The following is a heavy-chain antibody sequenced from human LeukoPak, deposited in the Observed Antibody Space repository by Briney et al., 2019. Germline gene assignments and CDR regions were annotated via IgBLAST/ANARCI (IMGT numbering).Heavy chain of an antibody. J-gene: IGHJ6*03. D-gene: IGHD6-19*01. Sequence: GGSLRLSWTVSGFTLSSNSISWVRQAAGEGLEWVASIRSSSSYIYYADSVKGRFPISRDNAKNSLYLQMNSQRAEDTAVYYCARGVIAVADTYYYYYMDVWGKGPTVTVPS. CDR3: ARGVIAVADTYYYYYMDV. CDR2: IRSSSSYI. V-gene: IGHV3-21*01. CDR1: GFTLSSNS.